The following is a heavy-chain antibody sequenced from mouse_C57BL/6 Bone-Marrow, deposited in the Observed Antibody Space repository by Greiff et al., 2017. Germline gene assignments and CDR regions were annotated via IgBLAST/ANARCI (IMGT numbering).Heavy chain of an antibody. D-gene: IGHD4-1*01. V-gene: IGHV1-52*01. CDR2: IDPSDSET. Sequence: QVQLKESGAELVRPGSSVKLSCKASGYTFTSYWMHWVKQRPIQGLEWIGNIDPSDSETHYNQKFKDKATLTVDKSSSTAYMQLSSLTSEDSAVYYCARGLGRGRFAYWGQGTLVTVSA. CDR1: GYTFTSYW. J-gene: IGHJ3*01. CDR3: ARGLGRGRFAY.